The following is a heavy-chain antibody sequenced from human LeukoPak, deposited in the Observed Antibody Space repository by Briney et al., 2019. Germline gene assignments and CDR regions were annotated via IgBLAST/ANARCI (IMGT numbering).Heavy chain of an antibody. D-gene: IGHD6-6*01. V-gene: IGHV7-4-1*02. CDR3: ARVIAAHYYYYYYMDV. J-gene: IGHJ6*03. CDR1: GYTFTSYA. Sequence: ASVKVSCKASGYTFTSYAMNWVRQAPGQGLEWMGWINTNTGNPTYAQGFTGRFVFSLDTSVSTAYLQISSLKAEDTAVYYCARVIAAHYYYYYYMDVWGKGTTVTVSS. CDR2: INTNTGNP.